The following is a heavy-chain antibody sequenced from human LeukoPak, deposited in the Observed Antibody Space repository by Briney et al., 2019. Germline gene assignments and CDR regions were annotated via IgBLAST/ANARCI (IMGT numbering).Heavy chain of an antibody. Sequence: GRSLRFSCAASGFTFKNYAMHRVRQAPGKGLEWVAVISYDGNNKYYGDSVKGRFTISRDNSKNTLYLQMENLRAEDTAAYYCTGGDDFWSGYYGGAVWGQGTLVTVSS. J-gene: IGHJ4*02. CDR2: ISYDGNNK. CDR1: GFTFKNYA. D-gene: IGHD3-3*01. V-gene: IGHV3-30-3*01. CDR3: TGGDDFWSGYYGGAV.